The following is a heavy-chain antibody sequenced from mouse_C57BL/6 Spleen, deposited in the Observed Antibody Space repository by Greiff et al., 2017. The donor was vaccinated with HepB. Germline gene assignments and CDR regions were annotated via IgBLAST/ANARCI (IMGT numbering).Heavy chain of an antibody. Sequence: VKVVESGPELVKPGASVKISCKASGYAFSSSWMNWVKQRPGKGLEWIGRIYPGDGDTNYNGKFKGKATLTADKSSSTAYMQLSSLTSEDSAVYFCARSPDRAWFAYWGQGTLVTVSA. V-gene: IGHV1-82*01. D-gene: IGHD2-14*01. CDR2: IYPGDGDT. J-gene: IGHJ3*01. CDR3: ARSPDRAWFAY. CDR1: GYAFSSSW.